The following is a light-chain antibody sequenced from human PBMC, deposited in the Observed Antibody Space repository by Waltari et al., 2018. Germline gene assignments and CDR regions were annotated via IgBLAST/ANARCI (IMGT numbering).Light chain of an antibody. J-gene: IGKJ1*01. CDR1: QGVNVY. V-gene: IGKV1-9*01. CDR3: QQFNASPRT. Sequence: IQLTQSPSSLSASVGDRVTITCRASQGVNVYLAWYQQKPGKAPKLLIYAASTLQSGGSSRFSGSGSGTDFTLTINSLQPEDIATYYCQQFNASPRTFGQGTNVEIK. CDR2: AAS.